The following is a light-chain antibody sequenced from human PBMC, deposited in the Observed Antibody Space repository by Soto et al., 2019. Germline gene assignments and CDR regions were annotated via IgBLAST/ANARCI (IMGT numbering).Light chain of an antibody. J-gene: IGKJ1*01. CDR2: DAS. V-gene: IGKV3-20*01. CDR3: QHYGSSPPT. CDR1: QSVSSY. Sequence: EIVMTQSPATLAVSPGDTATLSCRASQSVSSYLAWYQQRPGQAPRLLIYDASSRATGIPDRFSGSGSGTDFTLTISRLEPDDFAVYYCQHYGSSPPTFGQGTKVDIK.